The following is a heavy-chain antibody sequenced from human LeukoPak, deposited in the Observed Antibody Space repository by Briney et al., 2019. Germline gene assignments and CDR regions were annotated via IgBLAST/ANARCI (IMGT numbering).Heavy chain of an antibody. D-gene: IGHD3-22*01. CDR3: AKSFQDSVIAND. V-gene: IGHV3-23*01. CDR1: GFTFSSYA. J-gene: IGHJ4*02. CDR2: ISGSGRST. Sequence: GGSLRLSCAASGFTFSSYAMNWVRQAPGKGLEWVSTISGSGRSTYFADSVKGRFTISRDNSKNTLYLQMNSLRADDTAVYYCAKSFQDSVIANDWGQGTLVTVSS.